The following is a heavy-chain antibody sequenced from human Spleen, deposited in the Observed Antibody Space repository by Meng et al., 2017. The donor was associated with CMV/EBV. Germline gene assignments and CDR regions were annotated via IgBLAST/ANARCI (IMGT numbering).Heavy chain of an antibody. Sequence: SVKVSCKASGYTFTAYYIHWVRQAPGQGPEWMGWINPNSGGTSSAQKFQGRVTMTRDTSISTVYMELSSLRSDDTAIYYRARQWSGQYFFDYWGQGTLVTVSS. CDR2: INPNSGGT. V-gene: IGHV1-2*02. J-gene: IGHJ4*02. CDR1: GYTFTAYY. D-gene: IGHD3-3*01. CDR3: ARQWSGQYFFDY.